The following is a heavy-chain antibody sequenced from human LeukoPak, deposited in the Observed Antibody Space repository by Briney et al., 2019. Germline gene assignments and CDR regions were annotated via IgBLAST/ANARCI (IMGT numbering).Heavy chain of an antibody. J-gene: IGHJ5*02. CDR2: TYYSGST. Sequence: SQTLSLTCTVSGGSISSGDYYWSWIRQSPGKGLEWIGYTYYSGSTYYSPSLKSRVTISVDTSKNQFSLKLSSVTAADTAVYYCARGSPGSSWYTSLWFDPWGQGTLVTVSS. D-gene: IGHD6-13*01. CDR1: GGSISSGDYY. CDR3: ARGSPGSSWYTSLWFDP. V-gene: IGHV4-30-4*01.